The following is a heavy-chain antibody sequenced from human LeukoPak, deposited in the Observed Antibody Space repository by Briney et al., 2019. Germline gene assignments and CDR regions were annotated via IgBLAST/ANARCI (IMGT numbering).Heavy chain of an antibody. CDR3: AREVYDSNDPDY. D-gene: IGHD3-22*01. CDR2: ISSSGSTI. J-gene: IGHJ4*02. CDR1: GFTFSNYE. Sequence: SGGSLRLSCASSGFTFSNYEMNWVRQAPGKGLEWVSYISSSGSTIYYADSVKGRFTVSRDNAKNSLYLQMNSLRGEDTAVYYCAREVYDSNDPDYWGQGTLVTVSS. V-gene: IGHV3-48*03.